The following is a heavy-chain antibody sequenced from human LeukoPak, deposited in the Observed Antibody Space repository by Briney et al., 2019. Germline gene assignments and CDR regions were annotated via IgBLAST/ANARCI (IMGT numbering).Heavy chain of an antibody. V-gene: IGHV1-8*01. D-gene: IGHD1-14*01. CDR2: MNPNTSNA. CDR1: GYTFTSYG. Sequence: ASVTVSCTASGYTFTSYGINWVRQATGQGLEWMGWMNPNTSNAGYAQKFQGRVTMTRNTSIGTAYMELSSLRSEDTAMYYCVRVPPRTTNYAYWGQGTLVTVSS. J-gene: IGHJ4*02. CDR3: VRVPPRTTNYAY.